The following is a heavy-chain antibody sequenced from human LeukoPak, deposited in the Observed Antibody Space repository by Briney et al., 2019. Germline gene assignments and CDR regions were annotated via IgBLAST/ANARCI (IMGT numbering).Heavy chain of an antibody. CDR3: AREDYDFWSGYYYGMDV. V-gene: IGHV4-31*03. CDR2: IYYSGST. J-gene: IGHJ6*02. Sequence: SQTLSLTCTVSGGSISSGGYYWSWIRQHPGKGLEWIGYIYYSGSTNYNPSLKSRVTISVDTSKNQFSLKLSSVTAADTAVYYCAREDYDFWSGYYYGMDVWGQGTTVTVSS. CDR1: GGSISSGGYY. D-gene: IGHD3-3*01.